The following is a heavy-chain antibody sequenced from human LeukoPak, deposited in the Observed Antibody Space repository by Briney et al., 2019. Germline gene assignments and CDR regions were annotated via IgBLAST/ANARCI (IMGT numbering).Heavy chain of an antibody. V-gene: IGHV3-7*01. J-gene: IGHJ4*02. CDR1: GFTFSSYW. Sequence: PGGSLRLSCAASGFTFSSYWMSWVRQAPGKGLEWVANIKQDGSEKYYVDSVKGRFTISRDNAKNSLYLQMNSLRAEDTAVYYCARGAWSSWLELHFDYWGQGTLVTVSS. CDR3: ARGAWSSWLELHFDY. CDR2: IKQDGSEK. D-gene: IGHD6-13*01.